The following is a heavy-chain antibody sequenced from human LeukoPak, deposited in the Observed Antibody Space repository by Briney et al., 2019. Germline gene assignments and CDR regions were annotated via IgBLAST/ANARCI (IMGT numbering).Heavy chain of an antibody. D-gene: IGHD5-18*01. V-gene: IGHV7-4-1*02. CDR1: GYTFTSYA. CDR2: INTNTGNP. J-gene: IGHJ4*02. CDR3: EVSAPYSHGPGYFDY. Sequence: ASVKVSCKASGYTFTSYAMNWVRQAPGQGLEWMGWINTNTGNPTYAQGFTGRFVFSLDTSVSTAYLQISSLKAEDTAVYYCEVSAPYSHGPGYFDYWGQGTLVTVSS.